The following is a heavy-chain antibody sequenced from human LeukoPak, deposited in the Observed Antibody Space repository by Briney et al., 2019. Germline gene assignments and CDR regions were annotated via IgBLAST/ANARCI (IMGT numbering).Heavy chain of an antibody. CDR3: ARVLAVRGVLN. CDR2: IYSSGST. J-gene: IGHJ4*02. D-gene: IGHD3-10*01. V-gene: IGHV3-66*01. CDR1: GFTVSSNY. Sequence: PGGSLRLSCAASGFTVSSNYMSWVRQAPGKGLEWVSVIYSSGSTYYADSVKGRFTISRDNSKNTLYLQMNSLRAEDTAVYYCARVLAVRGVLNWGQGTLVTVSS.